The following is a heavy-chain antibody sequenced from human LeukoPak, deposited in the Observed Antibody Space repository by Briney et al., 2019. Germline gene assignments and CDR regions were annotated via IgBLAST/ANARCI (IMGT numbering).Heavy chain of an antibody. CDR2: IYYSGST. D-gene: IGHD3-3*01. CDR1: GGSISSSSYY. CDR3: ARAGDFWSGYIVL. J-gene: IGHJ2*01. V-gene: IGHV4-39*02. Sequence: SETLSLTCTVSGGSISSSSYYWGWIRQPPGRGLEWIVSIYYSGSTYYNPSLKSRVTISVATSKNHFSLKLSSVTAADTAVYYCARAGDFWSGYIVLWGRGTLVTVSS.